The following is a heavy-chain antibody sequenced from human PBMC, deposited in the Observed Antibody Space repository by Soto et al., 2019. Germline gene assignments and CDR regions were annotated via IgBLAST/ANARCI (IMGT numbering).Heavy chain of an antibody. D-gene: IGHD1-26*01. CDR3: AHRGSGSYLSSFDD. CDR2: IFWDDDK. V-gene: IGHV2-5*02. CDR1: GFSLSTRGVG. Sequence: QITLKESGPMLVKPTQSLTLTCTFSGFSLSTRGVGVGWIRQPPGKALEWLALIFWDDDKHYSPSLKSRLTITQETAKNQVVVTMTNMDPVDTATYYCAHRGSGSYLSSFDDWGQGALVTVSS. J-gene: IGHJ5*02.